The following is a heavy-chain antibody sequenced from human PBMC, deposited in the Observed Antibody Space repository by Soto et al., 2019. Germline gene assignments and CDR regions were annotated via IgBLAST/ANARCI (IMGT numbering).Heavy chain of an antibody. D-gene: IGHD6-19*01. CDR2: IYPGDSDT. Sequence: PEESLKISCKGSGYTFTSYWIAWVRQMPGKGLEWMGIIYPGDSDTRYSPSFQGQVSISADKSISTAYLQWSSLKASDTAMYYCARQDGSALYYFDYWGQGTLVTVSS. J-gene: IGHJ4*02. V-gene: IGHV5-51*01. CDR3: ARQDGSALYYFDY. CDR1: GYTFTSYW.